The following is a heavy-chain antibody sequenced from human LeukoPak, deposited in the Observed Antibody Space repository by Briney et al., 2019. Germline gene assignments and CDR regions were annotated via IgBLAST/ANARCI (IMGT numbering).Heavy chain of an antibody. CDR3: AKSTSGWYAPPFDY. J-gene: IGHJ4*02. CDR2: IQYDGSNK. CDR1: GFTFNIYG. Sequence: GGSLRLSCAASGFTFNIYGMHWVRQAPGKGLEWVSFIQYDGSNKYYADSVKGRFTISRDNSKNTLYLQMNSLRVEDTAVYYCAKSTSGWYAPPFDYWGQGTLVTVSS. D-gene: IGHD6-19*01. V-gene: IGHV3-30*02.